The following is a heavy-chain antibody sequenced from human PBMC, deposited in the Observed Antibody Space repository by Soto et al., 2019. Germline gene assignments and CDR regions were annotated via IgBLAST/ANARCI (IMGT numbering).Heavy chain of an antibody. Sequence: QVQLVQSGAEVKTPGASVKVSCKASGYTFATYDINWVRQAPGQGLEWMGWMNPNSGNTGYAQKFQGRLTMTRDTALSVANMELSSLRNEDTAVYYCASSDGYNFNWLDSWGQGTLVTVSA. CDR1: GYTFATYD. J-gene: IGHJ5*01. V-gene: IGHV1-8*01. CDR3: ASSDGYNFNWLDS. CDR2: MNPNSGNT. D-gene: IGHD2-21*01.